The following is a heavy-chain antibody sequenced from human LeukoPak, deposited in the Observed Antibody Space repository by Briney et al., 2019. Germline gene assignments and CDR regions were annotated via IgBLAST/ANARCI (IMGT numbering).Heavy chain of an antibody. CDR2: IIPILGIA. V-gene: IGHV1-69*04. D-gene: IGHD2-2*01. Sequence: ASVKVSCKASGGTFSSYAISWVRQAPGQGLEWMGRIIPILGIANYAQKFQGRVTITADKSTSTAYMELSSLRSEDTAVYYCARTVCSSTSCHYNWFDPWGQGTLVTVSS. J-gene: IGHJ5*02. CDR3: ARTVCSSTSCHYNWFDP. CDR1: GGTFSSYA.